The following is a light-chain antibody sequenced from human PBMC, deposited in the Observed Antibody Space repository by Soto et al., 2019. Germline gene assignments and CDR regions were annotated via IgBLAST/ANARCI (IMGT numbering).Light chain of an antibody. CDR3: SSYTSSSTYVV. J-gene: IGLJ2*01. CDR2: EVS. CDR1: SSDFGGYNY. Sequence: QSALTQPASVSGSPGQSITISCTGNSSDFGGYNYVSWYQHHPGKAPKLMIYEVSNRPSGVSNHFSGSKSGNTASMTISGLQAEDEADYYCSSYTSSSTYVVFGGGTKLTVL. V-gene: IGLV2-14*01.